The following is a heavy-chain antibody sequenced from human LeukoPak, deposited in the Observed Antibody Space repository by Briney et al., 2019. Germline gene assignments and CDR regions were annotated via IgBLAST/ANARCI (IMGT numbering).Heavy chain of an antibody. CDR2: IYYSGST. CDR1: GGSFSSGSYY. J-gene: IGHJ6*02. D-gene: IGHD6-6*01. CDR3: ARALEYSSSWTPTYYYYYYGMDV. Sequence: PSETLSLTCTVSGGSFSSGSYYWSWIRQPPGKGLEWIGYIYYSGSTNYNPSLKSRVTISVDTSKNQFSLKLSSVTAADTAVYYCARALEYSSSWTPTYYYYYYGMDVWGQGTTVTVSS. V-gene: IGHV4-61*01.